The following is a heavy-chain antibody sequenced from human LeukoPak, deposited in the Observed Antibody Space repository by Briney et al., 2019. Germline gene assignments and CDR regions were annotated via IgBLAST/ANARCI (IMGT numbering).Heavy chain of an antibody. D-gene: IGHD6-6*01. V-gene: IGHV1-18*01. CDR2: ISAYNGNT. J-gene: IGHJ5*02. CDR3: AREKYSRSNNWFDP. CDR1: GYTFTSYG. Sequence: ASVTVSCKASGYTFTSYGFSWVRQAPGQGLEWMGWISAYNGNTNYAQKLPGRVTMTTDTSTSTAYMELRSLRSDDTAVYYGAREKYSRSNNWFDPCGQETLVTVSS.